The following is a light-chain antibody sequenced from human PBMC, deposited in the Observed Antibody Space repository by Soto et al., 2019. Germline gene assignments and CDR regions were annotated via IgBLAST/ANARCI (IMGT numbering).Light chain of an antibody. J-gene: IGKJ4*01. CDR1: QSVLYDFNNKNY. V-gene: IGKV4-1*01. CDR3: HQYYTLPLT. Sequence: DIVMTQSPDFLGVSLGERAAINCQSSQSVLYDFNNKNYLAWYQQKPGQPLKKITHWGSARESGVPDRFSGSGSGTNFTLTINSLQVEDVAGYYCHQYYTLPLTFGGGTKVDIK. CDR2: WGS.